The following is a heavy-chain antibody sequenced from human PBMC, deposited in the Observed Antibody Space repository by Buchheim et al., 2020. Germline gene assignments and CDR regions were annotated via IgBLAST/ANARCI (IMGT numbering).Heavy chain of an antibody. V-gene: IGHV3-33*01. D-gene: IGHD1-7*01. Sequence: VQLVESGGGVVQPGRSLRLSCAASGFTFSSYGMHWVRQAPGKGLEWVAVIWYDGSNKYYADSVKGRFTISRDNSKNTLYLQRNSLRAEDTAVYYCTRVHITGTTGYYYGMDVWGQGTT. CDR2: IWYDGSNK. CDR1: GFTFSSYG. J-gene: IGHJ6*02. CDR3: TRVHITGTTGYYYGMDV.